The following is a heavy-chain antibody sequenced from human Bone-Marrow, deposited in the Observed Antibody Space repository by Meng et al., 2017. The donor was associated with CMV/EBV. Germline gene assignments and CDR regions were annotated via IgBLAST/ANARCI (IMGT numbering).Heavy chain of an antibody. Sequence: GQLQQSGPGLVKPSETLSLPCRVSGVSISPHYWSWIRQTPGKGLEWIASIHYTGRADYSPSLKSRVTVSVDTSDSQLSLKLSSVTTADTAMYYCAERGGGYWGQGILVTVSS. CDR3: AERGGGY. CDR2: IHYTGRA. CDR1: GVSISPHY. J-gene: IGHJ4*02. V-gene: IGHV4-59*11. D-gene: IGHD1-1*01.